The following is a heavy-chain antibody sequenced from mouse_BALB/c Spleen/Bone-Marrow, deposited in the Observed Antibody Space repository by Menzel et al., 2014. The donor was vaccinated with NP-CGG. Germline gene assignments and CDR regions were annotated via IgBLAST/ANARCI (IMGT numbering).Heavy chain of an antibody. Sequence: EVMLVESGGGLVQPGGSLKLSCAASGFSFSGYGMSWVRQTPDKRLELVATINSNGGSTYYSDSVKGRFTISRDNAKNTLYLQMSSLESEDTAMYYCARGYDYDSWFAYWGQGTLVTVSA. CDR3: ARGYDYDSWFAY. D-gene: IGHD2-4*01. V-gene: IGHV5-6-3*01. J-gene: IGHJ3*01. CDR1: GFSFSGYG. CDR2: INSNGGST.